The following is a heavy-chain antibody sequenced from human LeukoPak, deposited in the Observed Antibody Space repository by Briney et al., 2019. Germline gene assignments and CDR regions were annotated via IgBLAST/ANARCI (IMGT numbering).Heavy chain of an antibody. Sequence: ASAKVSCTTSGYTFSNYGISWVRQAPGQGLEWMGWITAYNGNRLYAQRFQGRITLTTDTSTSTSYMELRSLEYDDTAIYYCARDNDKVVDHWGQGTLVTVSS. CDR2: ITAYNGNR. V-gene: IGHV1-18*01. J-gene: IGHJ4*01. CDR1: GYTFSNYG. D-gene: IGHD1-1*01. CDR3: ARDNDKVVDH.